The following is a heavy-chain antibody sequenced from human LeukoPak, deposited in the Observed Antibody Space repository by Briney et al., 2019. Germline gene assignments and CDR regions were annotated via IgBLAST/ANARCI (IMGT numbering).Heavy chain of an antibody. J-gene: IGHJ3*02. D-gene: IGHD2/OR15-2a*01. CDR3: ARTRRYWNSDCCYIDELDS. Sequence: GRSLRLSCAASRYSFTTYAMHWGRPAPGQGLEWEAVIGSDGGGKYYPEAVKGRFTISRDNSKNTLYLEMKSLRDEDMAVYYCARTRRYWNSDCCYIDELDSWRQVTMV. CDR1: RYSFTTYA. CDR2: IGSDGGGK. V-gene: IGHV3-30*04.